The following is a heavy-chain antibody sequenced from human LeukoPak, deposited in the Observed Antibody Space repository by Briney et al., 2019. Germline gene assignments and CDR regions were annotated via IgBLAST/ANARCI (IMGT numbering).Heavy chain of an antibody. D-gene: IGHD6-6*01. CDR1: GFTFSSYS. CDR3: ARGEWSSSPFDY. J-gene: IGHJ4*02. CDR2: ISSSSSCI. Sequence: GGSLRLSCAASGFTFSSYSMNWVRQAPGKGLEWVSSISSSSSCIYYADSVKGRFTISRDNARNSLYLQLNSLRAEDTALYYCARGEWSSSPFDYWGQGTLATVSS. V-gene: IGHV3-21*01.